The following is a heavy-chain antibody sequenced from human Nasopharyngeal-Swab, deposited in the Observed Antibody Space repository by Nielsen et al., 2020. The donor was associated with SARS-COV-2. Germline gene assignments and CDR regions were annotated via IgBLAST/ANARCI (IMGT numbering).Heavy chain of an antibody. Sequence: ASVQVSCKASGYTFTSYYMHWVRQAPGQGLEWMGWINPNSGGTNYAQKFQGWVTMTRDTSISTAYMELSRLRSDDTAVYYCARARITMVRGKEEHDAFDIWGQGTMVTVSS. J-gene: IGHJ3*02. CDR3: ARARITMVRGKEEHDAFDI. D-gene: IGHD3-10*01. V-gene: IGHV1-2*04. CDR2: INPNSGGT. CDR1: GYTFTSYY.